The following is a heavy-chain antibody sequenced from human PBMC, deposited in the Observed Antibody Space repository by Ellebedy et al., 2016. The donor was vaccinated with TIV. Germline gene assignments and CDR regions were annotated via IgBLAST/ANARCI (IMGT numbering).Heavy chain of an antibody. CDR3: ARADRSYYYYYMDV. CDR2: ISYDGSNK. J-gene: IGHJ6*03. Sequence: GGSLRLXXAASGFTFSSYAMHWVRQAPGKGLEWVAVISYDGSNKYYADSVKGRFTISRDNAKNTLYLQMNSLRAEDTAMYYCARADRSYYYYYMDVWGKGTPVTVSS. CDR1: GFTFSSYA. V-gene: IGHV3-30-3*01.